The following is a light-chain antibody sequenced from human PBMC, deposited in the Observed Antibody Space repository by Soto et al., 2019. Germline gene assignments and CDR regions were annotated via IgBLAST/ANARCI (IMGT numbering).Light chain of an antibody. J-gene: IGLJ2*01. CDR2: YDN. CDR1: NIGSKS. CDR3: QVWDTGSDHLV. V-gene: IGLV3-21*04. Sequence: SYELTQPPSVAVAPGETASITCGGNNIGSKSVHWYQQKPGQAPVLVIYYDNDRPSGIPERFSGSNSGNTATLTIIRVEAGDEADYYCQVWDTGSDHLVFGGGTKLTVL.